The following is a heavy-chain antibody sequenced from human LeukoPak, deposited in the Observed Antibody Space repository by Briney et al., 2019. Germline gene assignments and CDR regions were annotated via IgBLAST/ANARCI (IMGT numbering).Heavy chain of an antibody. CDR2: ISAYNGNT. CDR1: GYTFTSYG. D-gene: IGHD3-22*01. J-gene: IGHJ4*02. V-gene: IGHV1-18*01. Sequence: ASVKVSCKASGYTFTSYGISWVRQAPGQGLEWMGWISAYNGNTKYAQKVLGRVTMTTDTSTSTAYMELRSLRSDDTAVYYCARDPPRYYYDSRINYWGQGTLVTVSS. CDR3: ARDPPRYYYDSRINY.